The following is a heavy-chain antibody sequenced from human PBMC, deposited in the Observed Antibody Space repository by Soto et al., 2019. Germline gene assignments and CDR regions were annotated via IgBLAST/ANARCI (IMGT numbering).Heavy chain of an antibody. CDR3: ARDRDGRGEYVRY. V-gene: IGHV3-33*01. J-gene: IGHJ4*02. Sequence: QVQLVESGGGVVQPGRSLRLSCAASGFTFSSYGMHWVRQAPGKGLEWVAVIWYDGSNKYYADSVKGRFTISRDNSKNTLYLQMNSLRAEDTAVYYCARDRDGRGEYVRYWGQGTLVTVSS. D-gene: IGHD3-10*01. CDR2: IWYDGSNK. CDR1: GFTFSSYG.